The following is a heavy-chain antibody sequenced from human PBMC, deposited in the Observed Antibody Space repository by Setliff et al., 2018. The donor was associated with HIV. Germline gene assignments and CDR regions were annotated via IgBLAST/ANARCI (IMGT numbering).Heavy chain of an antibody. CDR1: GYTFTDYY. CDR2: INPNSGGT. CDR3: ATKVYCTNGVCLDAFDL. D-gene: IGHD2-8*01. V-gene: IGHV1-2*06. Sequence: ASVKVSCKASGYTFTDYYMHWVRQAPGQGLEWMGRINPNSGGTNHAQKFQGRVTMTRDKSSSTAYMELSRLRSDDTAVYYCATKVYCTNGVCLDAFDLWGQGTMVTVSS. J-gene: IGHJ3*01.